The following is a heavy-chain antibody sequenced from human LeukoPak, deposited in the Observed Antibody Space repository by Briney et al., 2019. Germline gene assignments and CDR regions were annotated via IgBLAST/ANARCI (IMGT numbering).Heavy chain of an antibody. Sequence: GGSLRLSCAASGFTFSSYGMHWVRQAPGKGLEWVAVIWYDGSNKYYADSVKGRFTISRDNSKNTLYLQMNSLRAEDTAVYYCARGGRLVSLDYWGQGTLVTVSS. CDR3: ARGGRLVSLDY. CDR2: IWYDGSNK. V-gene: IGHV3-33*01. D-gene: IGHD6-19*01. J-gene: IGHJ4*02. CDR1: GFTFSSYG.